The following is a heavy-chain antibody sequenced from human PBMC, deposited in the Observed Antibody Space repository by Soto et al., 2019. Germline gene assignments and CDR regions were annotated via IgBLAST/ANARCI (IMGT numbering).Heavy chain of an antibody. V-gene: IGHV1-18*01. J-gene: IGHJ5*02. CDR2: ISAYNGNT. CDR1: GYTFTSYG. D-gene: IGHD3-3*01. Sequence: GASVKVSCKASGYTFTSYGISWVRQAPGQGLEWMGWISAYNGNTNYAQKLQGRVTMTTDTSTSTAYMELRSLRSDDTAVYYCARVYYDFWSGYSRSGWFDPWGQGTLVTVSS. CDR3: ARVYYDFWSGYSRSGWFDP.